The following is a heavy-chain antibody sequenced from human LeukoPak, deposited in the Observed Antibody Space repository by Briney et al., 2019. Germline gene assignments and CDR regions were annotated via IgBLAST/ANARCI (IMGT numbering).Heavy chain of an antibody. J-gene: IGHJ4*02. D-gene: IGHD2-15*01. CDR1: GYTFTSYG. CDR2: ISAYNGNT. CDR3: ARDRSGYCSGGSCYSSTIPFDY. V-gene: IGHV1-18*04. Sequence: ASVKVSCKASGYTFTSYGISWVRQAPGQGLEWMGWISAYNGNTNYAQKLQGRVTMTTDTSTSTAYMELSSLRSEDTAVYYCARDRSGYCSGGSCYSSTIPFDYWGQGTLVTVSS.